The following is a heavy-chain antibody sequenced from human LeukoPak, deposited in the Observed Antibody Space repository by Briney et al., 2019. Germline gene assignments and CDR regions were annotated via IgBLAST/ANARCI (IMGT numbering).Heavy chain of an antibody. Sequence: PSETLSLTCTVSGGSISSSSYYWGWIRQPPGKGLEWIGYIYYSGSTNYNPSLKSRVTISVDTSKNQFSLKLSSVTAADTAVYYCARDAVATESYGMDVWGQGTTVAVSS. V-gene: IGHV4-61*05. J-gene: IGHJ6*02. D-gene: IGHD5-12*01. CDR2: IYYSGST. CDR1: GGSISSSSYY. CDR3: ARDAVATESYGMDV.